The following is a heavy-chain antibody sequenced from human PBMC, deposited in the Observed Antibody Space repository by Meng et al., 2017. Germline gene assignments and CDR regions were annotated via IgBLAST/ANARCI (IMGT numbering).Heavy chain of an antibody. J-gene: IGHJ4*02. V-gene: IGHV4-34*01. Sequence: VQLQQGGAGLLKPSETLSLTCAVYGGSFSGYYGSWIRQPPGKGLEWIGEINHSGSTNYNPSLKSRVTISVDTSKNQFSLKLSSVTAADTAVYYCARRGIAARPFYYWGQGTLVTVSS. CDR3: ARRGIAARPFYY. CDR1: GGSFSGYY. CDR2: INHSGST. D-gene: IGHD6-6*01.